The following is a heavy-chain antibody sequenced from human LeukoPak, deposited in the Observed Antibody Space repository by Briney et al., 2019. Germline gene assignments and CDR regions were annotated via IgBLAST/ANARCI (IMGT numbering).Heavy chain of an antibody. J-gene: IGHJ4*02. CDR3: ARLRSIRYFDLDY. Sequence: SETLSLTCTVSGGSISSGSYYWSWIRQPAGKGLEWIGRIYTSGSTNYNPSLKSRVTISVDTSKNQFSLKLSSVTAADTAVYYCARLRSIRYFDLDYWGQGTLVTVSS. D-gene: IGHD3-9*01. CDR2: IYTSGST. V-gene: IGHV4-61*02. CDR1: GGSISSGSYY.